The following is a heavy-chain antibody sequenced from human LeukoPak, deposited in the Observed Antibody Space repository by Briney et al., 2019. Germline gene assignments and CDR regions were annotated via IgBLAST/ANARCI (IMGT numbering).Heavy chain of an antibody. J-gene: IGHJ6*02. CDR1: GGSFSGYY. V-gene: IGHV4-59*01. CDR2: IYYSGST. Sequence: SETLSLTCAVYGGSFSGYYWSWIRQPPGKGLEWIGYIYYSGSTNYNPSLKSRVTISVDTSKNQFSLKLSSVTAADTAVYYCARVIPATVYYYYGMDVWGQGTTVTVSS. CDR3: ARVIPATVYYYYGMDV. D-gene: IGHD2-15*01.